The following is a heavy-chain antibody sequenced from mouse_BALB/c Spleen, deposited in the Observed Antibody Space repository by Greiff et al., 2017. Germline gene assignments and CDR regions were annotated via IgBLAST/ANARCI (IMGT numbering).Heavy chain of an antibody. CDR3: ARRGGYGYAMDY. D-gene: IGHD2-2*01. Sequence: VQLQQPGAELVKPGASVKLSCKASGYTFTSYWMHWVKQRPGQGLEWIGEIDPSDSYTNYNQKFKGKATLTVDKSSSTAYMQLSSLTSEDSAVYYCARRGGYGYAMDYWGQGTSVTVSS. J-gene: IGHJ4*01. CDR1: GYTFTSYW. CDR2: IDPSDSYT. V-gene: IGHV1-69*02.